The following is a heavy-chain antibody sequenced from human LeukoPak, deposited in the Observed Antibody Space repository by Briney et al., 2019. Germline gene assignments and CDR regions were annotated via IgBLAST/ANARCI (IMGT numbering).Heavy chain of an antibody. V-gene: IGHV4-4*07. CDR1: GGSMNNYY. CDR3: ARRTDY. CDR2: IYSSGST. D-gene: IGHD1-14*01. J-gene: IGHJ4*02. Sequence: SDTLSLTCTVSGGSMNNYYWNWIRQPAGKGLEWIGHIYSSGSTNYNPSLKSRVTMSIDTSKNQFFLKLSSVTAADTAVYYCARRTDYWGQGTLVTVSS.